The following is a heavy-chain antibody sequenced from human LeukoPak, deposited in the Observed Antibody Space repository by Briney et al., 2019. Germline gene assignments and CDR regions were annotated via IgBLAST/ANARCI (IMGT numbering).Heavy chain of an antibody. CDR1: GFSVSRNY. Sequence: GGSLRLSCAASGFSVSRNYMSWVRQAPGKGLEWVSAISGSGGSTYYADSVKGRFTISRDNSKNTLYLQMNSLRAEDTAVYYCAKEGGYYDFWSGFTELDYWGQGTLVTVSS. CDR2: ISGSGGST. V-gene: IGHV3-23*01. CDR3: AKEGGYYDFWSGFTELDY. D-gene: IGHD3-3*01. J-gene: IGHJ4*02.